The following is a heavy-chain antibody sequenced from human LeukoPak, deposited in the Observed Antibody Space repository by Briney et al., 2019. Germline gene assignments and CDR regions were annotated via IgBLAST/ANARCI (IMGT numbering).Heavy chain of an antibody. D-gene: IGHD3-3*01. CDR3: AREFLYYDFWSGSHAFDI. CDR2: ISSSSSYI. V-gene: IGHV3-21*01. J-gene: IGHJ3*02. CDR1: GFTFSHYS. Sequence: GGSLRLSCAASGFTFSHYSMSWVRRAPGKGLEWVSSISSSSSYIYYADSVKGRFTISRDNAKNSLYLQMNSLRAEDTAVYYCAREFLYYDFWSGSHAFDIWGQGTMVTVSS.